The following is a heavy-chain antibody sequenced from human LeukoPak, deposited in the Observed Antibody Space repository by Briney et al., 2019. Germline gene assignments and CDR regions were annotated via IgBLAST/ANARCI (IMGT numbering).Heavy chain of an antibody. J-gene: IGHJ4*02. CDR1: GGTFSSYA. D-gene: IGHD5-24*01. Sequence: GASVKVSCKASGGTFSSYAISWVRQAPGQGLEWMGGIIPIFGTANYAQKFQGRVTITADESTSTAYMELSSLRSEDTAVYYCARDVEMPTIPYYWGQGTLVTVSS. CDR2: IIPIFGTA. CDR3: ARDVEMPTIPYY. V-gene: IGHV1-69*01.